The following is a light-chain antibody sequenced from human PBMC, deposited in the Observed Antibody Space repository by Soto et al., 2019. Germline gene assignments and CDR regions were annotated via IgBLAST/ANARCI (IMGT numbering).Light chain of an antibody. CDR2: WAS. CDR3: QQYHSDPIT. Sequence: DIVMTQSPDSLAVSLGERATINCKSSQNNKNYLAWYQQKTGQPPKLLIYWASTRGSGVPDRFSGSGSGTDFTLTISNVEAEDVAIYYCQQYHSDPITFGQGTRLEIK. J-gene: IGKJ5*01. V-gene: IGKV4-1*01. CDR1: QNNKNY.